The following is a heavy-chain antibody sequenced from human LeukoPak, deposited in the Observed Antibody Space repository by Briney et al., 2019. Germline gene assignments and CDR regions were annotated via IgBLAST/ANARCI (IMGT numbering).Heavy chain of an antibody. CDR3: ARVSLLNWFDP. V-gene: IGHV1-18*01. J-gene: IGHJ5*02. Sequence: ASVKVSCKASGYTLTSYGISWVRQAPGQGLEWMGWISGYNGNTNYAQKFQGRVTMTRNTSISTAYMELSSLRSEDTAVYYCARVSLLNWFDPWGQGTLVTVSS. CDR2: ISGYNGNT. CDR1: GYTLTSYG.